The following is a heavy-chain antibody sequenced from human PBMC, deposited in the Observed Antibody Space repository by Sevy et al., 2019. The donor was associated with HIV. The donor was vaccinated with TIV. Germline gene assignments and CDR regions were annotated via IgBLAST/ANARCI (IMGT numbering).Heavy chain of an antibody. J-gene: IGHJ6*02. CDR2: IYYSGST. Sequence: SETLSLTCTVSGGSISSSSYYWGWIRQPTGKGLEWIGSIYYSGSTYYNPSLKSRVTISVDTSKNQFSLKLSSVTAAETAVYYCARGYYDSSGYYGSWLYYYYGMDVWGQGTTVTVSS. V-gene: IGHV4-39*01. CDR3: ARGYYDSSGYYGSWLYYYYGMDV. CDR1: GGSISSSSYY. D-gene: IGHD3-22*01.